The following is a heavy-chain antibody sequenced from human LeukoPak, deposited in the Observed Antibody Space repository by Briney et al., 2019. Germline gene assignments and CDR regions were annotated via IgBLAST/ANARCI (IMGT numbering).Heavy chain of an antibody. J-gene: IGHJ5*01. Sequence: PGGSLRLSCAASGFTFSTYWMNWVRQAPGKGLEWVSNIEEDGNEKYNVDSVRGRFTISRDNAKNSLYLQMSSLRAEDTAVYYCARGSGGSAADWFDSWGQGTLVTVAS. CDR2: IEEDGNEK. CDR3: ARGSGGSAADWFDS. D-gene: IGHD2-15*01. V-gene: IGHV3-7*01. CDR1: GFTFSTYW.